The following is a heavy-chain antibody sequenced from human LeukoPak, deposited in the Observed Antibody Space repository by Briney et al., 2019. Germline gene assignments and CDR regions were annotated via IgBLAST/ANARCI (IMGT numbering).Heavy chain of an antibody. Sequence: ASVKVSCKASGYTFTSYDINWVRQATGQGLEWMGWMNPNSGNTGYAQRFQGRVTITRNTSISTAYMELSSLRSEDTAVYYCARGGRWFGELLRWGQGTLVTVSS. D-gene: IGHD3-10*01. CDR3: ARGGRWFGELLR. V-gene: IGHV1-8*03. J-gene: IGHJ4*02. CDR1: GYTFTSYD. CDR2: MNPNSGNT.